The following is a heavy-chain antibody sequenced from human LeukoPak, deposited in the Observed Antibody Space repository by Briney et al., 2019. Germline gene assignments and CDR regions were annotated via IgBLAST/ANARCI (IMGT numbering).Heavy chain of an antibody. CDR3: ASGYSYGTDAFDI. CDR1: GFTFDDYA. Sequence: GGSLRLSCAASGFTFDDYAMHWVRQGPGKGREWVSGISWNSGSIGYADSVKGRFTISRDNAKNSLYLQMNSLRAEDTALYYCASGYSYGTDAFDIWGQGTMVTVSS. CDR2: ISWNSGSI. V-gene: IGHV3-9*01. J-gene: IGHJ3*02. D-gene: IGHD5-18*01.